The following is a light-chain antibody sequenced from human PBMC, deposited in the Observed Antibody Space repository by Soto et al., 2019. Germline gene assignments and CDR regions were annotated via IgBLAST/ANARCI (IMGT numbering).Light chain of an antibody. V-gene: IGKV1-5*03. J-gene: IGKJ1*01. CDR2: QAS. CDR1: QGISNY. Sequence: DIQMTQSPPFLSASVGDRVTITCRASQGISNYLAWYQQKPGKAPNLLIYQASRLESGVPSRFSGSGSGTEFTLTISSLQPDDFATYYCQQHQTYSTFGQGTKVDIK. CDR3: QQHQTYST.